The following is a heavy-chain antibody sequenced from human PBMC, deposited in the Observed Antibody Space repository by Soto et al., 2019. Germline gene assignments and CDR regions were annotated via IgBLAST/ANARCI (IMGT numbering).Heavy chain of an antibody. CDR3: ARDRQNYGSLDY. V-gene: IGHV1-18*01. CDR2: INSYNGVT. CDR1: GYTLSNNYS. Sequence: ASVKVSCKASGYTLSNNYSISWVRQAPGQGLEWMGWINSYNGVTNNARKFQDRVTLTTDASTTTAYMELRSLRSDDTAIYYCARDRQNYGSLDYWGQGTLVTVSS. D-gene: IGHD4-17*01. J-gene: IGHJ4*02.